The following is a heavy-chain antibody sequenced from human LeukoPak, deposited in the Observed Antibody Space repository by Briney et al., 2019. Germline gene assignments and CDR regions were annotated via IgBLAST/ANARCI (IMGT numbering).Heavy chain of an antibody. Sequence: SETLSLTCTVSGGSICSYYWSWIRQPPGKGLEWIGCLYNTGSTNYSPSLKSRVTISVDTSKNQFSLKLSSVTAADTAVYYCARAPYGAGSKPYYFDYWGQGTLVTVSS. V-gene: IGHV4-59*01. CDR3: ARAPYGAGSKPYYFDY. J-gene: IGHJ4*02. CDR2: LYNTGST. D-gene: IGHD3-10*01. CDR1: GGSICSYY.